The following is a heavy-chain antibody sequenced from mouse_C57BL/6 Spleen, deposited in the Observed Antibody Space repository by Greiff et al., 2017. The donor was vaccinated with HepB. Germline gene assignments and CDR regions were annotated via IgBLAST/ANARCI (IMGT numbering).Heavy chain of an antibody. D-gene: IGHD2-12*01. V-gene: IGHV1-50*01. J-gene: IGHJ3*01. Sequence: QVQLQQPGAELVKPGASVKLSCKASGYTFTSYWMQWVKQRPGQGLEWIGEIDPSDSYNNYNQKFKGKATLTVDTSSSTAYMQLSSLTSEDSAVYYCARSLRRAWFAYWGQGTLVTVSA. CDR2: IDPSDSYN. CDR3: ARSLRRAWFAY. CDR1: GYTFTSYW.